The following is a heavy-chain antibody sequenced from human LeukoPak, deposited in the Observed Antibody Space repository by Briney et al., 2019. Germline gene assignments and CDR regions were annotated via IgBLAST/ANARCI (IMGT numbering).Heavy chain of an antibody. CDR1: GLTVSGNL. J-gene: IGHJ4*02. Sequence: PGGSLRLSCAASGLTVSGNLMSWVRQAPGKGLEWVSVIYRDGTTYYTDSVKGRFTISRDNSKNTLYLQMNSLRAEDTAIYYCAKLRPHDMEDYWGQGTLVIVSS. CDR2: IYRDGTT. D-gene: IGHD3-22*01. V-gene: IGHV3-66*04. CDR3: AKLRPHDMEDY.